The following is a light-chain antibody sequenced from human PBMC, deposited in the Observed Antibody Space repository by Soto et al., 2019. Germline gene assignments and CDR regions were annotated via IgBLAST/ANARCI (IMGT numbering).Light chain of an antibody. V-gene: IGLV2-14*01. CDR1: SRDVWGYNY. CDR2: EAS. Sequence: QSVLTQPASVSVSPVQSITISCTGTSRDVWGYNYVSWYQQHPDKAPKPMMYEASNRPSGGSNRISDSKSGNTASLPISGLQAADEDDYYCSSSTSSSTLSVFGTGTKVTVL. CDR3: SSSTSSSTLSV. J-gene: IGLJ1*01.